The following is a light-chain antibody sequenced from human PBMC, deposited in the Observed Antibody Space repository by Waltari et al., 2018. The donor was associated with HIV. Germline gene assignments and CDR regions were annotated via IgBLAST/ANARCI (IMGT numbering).Light chain of an antibody. CDR2: SNN. J-gene: IGLJ2*01. V-gene: IGLV1-44*01. CDR3: AAWDDSLNGPHVV. Sequence: QSVLTQPPSASETPGQRVAISCSGSSSDIGSNAVNWYQQLPGTAPKLLIYSNNLRPSGVPDRFSGSKSGTSASLAISGLQSEDEADYYCAAWDDSLNGPHVVFGGGTKLTVL. CDR1: SSDIGSNA.